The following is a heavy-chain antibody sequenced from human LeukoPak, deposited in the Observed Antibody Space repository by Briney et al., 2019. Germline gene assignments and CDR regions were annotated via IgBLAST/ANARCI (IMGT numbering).Heavy chain of an antibody. CDR3: ARRTTVTIPFGY. CDR1: GGSFSGYY. D-gene: IGHD4-11*01. J-gene: IGHJ4*02. V-gene: IGHV4-34*01. CDR2: INHSGST. Sequence: PSGTLSLTCAVYGGSFSGYYWSWIRQPPGKGLEWSGEINHSGSTNYNPSLKSRVTISVDKSKNQFSLKLSSVTAADTAVYYCARRTTVTIPFGYWGQGTLVTVSS.